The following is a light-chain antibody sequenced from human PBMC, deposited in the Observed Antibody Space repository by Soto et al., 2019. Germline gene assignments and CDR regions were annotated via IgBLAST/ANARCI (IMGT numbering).Light chain of an antibody. CDR3: QQYGGSPRGT. J-gene: IGKJ1*01. CDR2: GAS. V-gene: IGKV3-20*01. CDR1: QSISNNY. Sequence: EIVLTQSPGTLSLSPGERATLSCRASQSISNNYLAWYQQKPGQAPRLIIYGASSRATGIPARFSGSGSGTDFTLTISRREPEDFAVYYCQQYGGSPRGTFGQGTMVEIK.